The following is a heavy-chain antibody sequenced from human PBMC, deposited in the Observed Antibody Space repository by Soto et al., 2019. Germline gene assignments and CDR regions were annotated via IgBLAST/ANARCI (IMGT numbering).Heavy chain of an antibody. CDR2: IYLDDDK. Sequence: QITLKESGPTLVKPTQTLTLTCTFSGFSINTRGVGVGWFRQPPGKALEWLALIYLDDDKRYSPSLKSRLTTTTDTSNNQLVLTMTNMAPVATATYCCAHRPVPCRHYFDYWGQGTLVTVSS. V-gene: IGHV2-5*02. CDR3: AHRPVPCRHYFDY. J-gene: IGHJ4*02. CDR1: GFSINTRGVG.